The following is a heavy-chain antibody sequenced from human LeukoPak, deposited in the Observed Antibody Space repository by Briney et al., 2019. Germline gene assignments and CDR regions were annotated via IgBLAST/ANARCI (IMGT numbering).Heavy chain of an antibody. CDR3: TRSSNWALDY. V-gene: IGHV3-7*01. D-gene: IGHD6-13*01. J-gene: IGHJ4*02. CDR2: IRQDGSEK. CDR1: GFTFSHYW. Sequence: GGSLRLSCAASGFTFSHYWMSWVRQAPGKGLEWVAKIRQDGSEKYYVDSVKGRFTISRDNAKNSLYLQMSSLRAEDTAVYYCTRSSNWALDYWGQGTLVTVSS.